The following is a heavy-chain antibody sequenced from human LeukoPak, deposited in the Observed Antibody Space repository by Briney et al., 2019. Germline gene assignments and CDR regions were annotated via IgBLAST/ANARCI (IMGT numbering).Heavy chain of an antibody. CDR2: IIPIFGTA. Sequence: SVKVSCKASGGTFSSYAISWVRQAPGQGLEWMGGIIPIFGTANYAQKFQGRVKITTDESMSTAYMELSSLRSEDTAVYYCARGVSYYDSSGDYYYYYMDVWGKGTTVTVSS. D-gene: IGHD3-22*01. CDR1: GGTFSSYA. CDR3: ARGVSYYDSSGDYYYYYMDV. V-gene: IGHV1-69*05. J-gene: IGHJ6*03.